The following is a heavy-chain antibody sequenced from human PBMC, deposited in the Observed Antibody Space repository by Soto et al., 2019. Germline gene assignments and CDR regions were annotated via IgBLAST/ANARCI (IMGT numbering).Heavy chain of an antibody. CDR3: ARGVTALMGYFDL. CDR2: ISSSSSYI. V-gene: IGHV3-21*01. Sequence: EVQLVESGGGLVKPGGSLRLSCAASGFTFSSYSMNWVRQAPGKGLEWVSSISSSSSYIYYADSVKGRFTISRDNAKNSLYLGKNSLRGVETAVYYCARGVTALMGYFDLWGRGTLVTVSS. CDR1: GFTFSSYS. D-gene: IGHD2-21*02. J-gene: IGHJ2*01.